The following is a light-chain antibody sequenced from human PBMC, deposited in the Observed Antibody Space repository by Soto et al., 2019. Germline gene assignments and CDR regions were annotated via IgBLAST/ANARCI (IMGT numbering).Light chain of an antibody. CDR1: QSLLHSNGYNY. V-gene: IGKV2-28*01. J-gene: IGKJ2*01. CDR2: LGS. Sequence: DIVMTQSPLSLPVTPGEPASMSCRSSQSLLHSNGYNYLDWYLQKPGQSPQLLIYLGSNRASGVPDRFSGSVSGTDFTLKITRVEAEDVGVYYCMQGLQTFYTFGQGTKLEIK. CDR3: MQGLQTFYT.